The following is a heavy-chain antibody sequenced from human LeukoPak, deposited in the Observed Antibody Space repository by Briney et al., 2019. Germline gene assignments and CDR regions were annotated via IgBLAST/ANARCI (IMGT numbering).Heavy chain of an antibody. CDR3: ARSVLMVYATRSGNAFDI. D-gene: IGHD2-8*01. Sequence: ASVKVSCKPSGYTFTGYYMHSVRQAPGQGLEGMGWINPNSGGTNHAQKFQGRVTMARDTSISTAYMELSRLRSDDTAVYYCARSVLMVYATRSGNAFDIWGQGTMVTVSS. J-gene: IGHJ3*02. CDR1: GYTFTGYY. CDR2: INPNSGGT. V-gene: IGHV1-2*02.